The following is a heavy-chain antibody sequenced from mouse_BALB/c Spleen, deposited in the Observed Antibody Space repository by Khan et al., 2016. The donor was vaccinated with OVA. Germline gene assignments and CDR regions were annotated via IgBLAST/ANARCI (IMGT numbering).Heavy chain of an antibody. J-gene: IGHJ3*01. CDR1: GFHIKDTY. CDR3: SRSTYDDGSY. V-gene: IGHV14-3*02. D-gene: IGHD2-3*01. CDR2: INPENGYA. Sequence: VQLQESGAELVKPGASVTLSCTASGFHIKDTYLHWVNQRPDQGLEWVGRINPENGYAKYDPKFQGKAPLTADTSSSPVYLQLRSLPSEDPAVFYCSRSTYDDGSYGGQGTLVTVS.